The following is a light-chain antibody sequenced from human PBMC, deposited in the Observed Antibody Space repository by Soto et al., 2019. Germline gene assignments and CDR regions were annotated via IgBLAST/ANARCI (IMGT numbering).Light chain of an antibody. CDR2: GAS. J-gene: IGKJ1*01. Sequence: DIQMTQSPSSLSAPVGDRVTITCRASQTISNYLNWYQQKPGKAPKLLMYGASNLQSGVPTRFSGSGSATAFTLTISSLQPEDFATYYCQQSYTNPRTFGQGTKV. V-gene: IGKV1-39*01. CDR3: QQSYTNPRT. CDR1: QTISNY.